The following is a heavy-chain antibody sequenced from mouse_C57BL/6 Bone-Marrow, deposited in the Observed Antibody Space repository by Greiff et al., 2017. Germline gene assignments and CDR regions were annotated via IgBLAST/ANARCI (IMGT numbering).Heavy chain of an antibody. V-gene: IGHV1-36*01. CDR1: GFTFTDYY. D-gene: IGHD1-1*01. CDR2: VYPYNGGT. Sequence: VQLQQSGPVLVKPGPSVKISCKASGFTFTDYYMHWVKQSHGKSLEWIGLVYPYNGGTSYNQKFKGKATLTVDTSSSTAYMELNSLTSEESAVYYCASSYYYGSSPWCFDVWGTGTTVTVSS. CDR3: ASSYYYGSSPWCFDV. J-gene: IGHJ1*03.